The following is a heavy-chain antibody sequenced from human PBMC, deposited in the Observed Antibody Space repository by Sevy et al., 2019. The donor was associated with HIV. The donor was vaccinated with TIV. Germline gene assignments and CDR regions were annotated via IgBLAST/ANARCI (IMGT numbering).Heavy chain of an antibody. CDR2: IYHSGST. CDR3: ARDDSALYSYGLDL. D-gene: IGHD2-21*01. CDR1: GGSISSSNW. Sequence: SETLSLTCVVSGGSISSSNWWSWVRQPPGKGLEWIGEIYHSGSTNYNPSLESRVSISIEKSKNHFSLKVNSVTAADTAVYYCARDDSALYSYGLDLWGQGPRSPSP. J-gene: IGHJ6*02. V-gene: IGHV4-4*02.